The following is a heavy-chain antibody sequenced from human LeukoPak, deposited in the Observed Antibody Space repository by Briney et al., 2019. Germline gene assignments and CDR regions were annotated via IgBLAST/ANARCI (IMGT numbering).Heavy chain of an antibody. J-gene: IGHJ4*02. V-gene: IGHV4-59*01. D-gene: IGHD3-16*01. Sequence: SETLSLTCTVSGGSISSYYWSWIRQPPGKGLEWIGYISYSGSTNYNPSLKSRVTISVDTSKNQFSLKVSSVTAADTAVYYCARYVWGSYSTFEDYWGQGTLVTVSS. CDR3: ARYVWGSYSTFEDY. CDR2: ISYSGST. CDR1: GGSISSYY.